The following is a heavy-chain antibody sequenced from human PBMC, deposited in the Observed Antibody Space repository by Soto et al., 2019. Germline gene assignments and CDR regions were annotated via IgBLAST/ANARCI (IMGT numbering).Heavy chain of an antibody. J-gene: IGHJ6*02. D-gene: IGHD6-13*01. CDR2: INPNSGGT. V-gene: IGHV1-2*04. CDR1: GYTFTGYY. Sequence: ASVKVSCKASGYTFTGYYMHWVRQAPGQGLEWMGWINPNSGGTNYAQKFQGWVTMTRDTSISTAYMELSRLRSDDTAVCYCAREQLVQDYYYYYGMDVWGQGTTVTVSS. CDR3: AREQLVQDYYYYYGMDV.